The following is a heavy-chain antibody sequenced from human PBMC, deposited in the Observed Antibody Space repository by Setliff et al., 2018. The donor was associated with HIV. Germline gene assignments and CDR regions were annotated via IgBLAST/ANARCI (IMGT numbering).Heavy chain of an antibody. CDR1: GFTFGDYA. CDR3: ARGTVVTA. D-gene: IGHD2-21*02. J-gene: IGHJ5*02. CDR2: IKQDGSEK. Sequence: GGSLRLSCTASGFTFGDYAMSWVRQAPGKGLEWVANIKQDGSEKYYVDSVKGRFTVSRDNAKNSLYLQMNSLRAEDTAVYYCARGTVVTAWGQGTLVTVSS. V-gene: IGHV3-7*02.